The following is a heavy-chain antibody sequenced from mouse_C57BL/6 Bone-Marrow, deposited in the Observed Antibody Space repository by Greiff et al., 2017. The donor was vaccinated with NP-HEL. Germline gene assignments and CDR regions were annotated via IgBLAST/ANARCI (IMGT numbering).Heavy chain of an antibody. J-gene: IGHJ4*01. D-gene: IGHD2-5*01. V-gene: IGHV3-8*01. CDR2: ISYSGST. Sequence: EVMLVESGPGLAKPSQTLSLTCSVPGYSITSDYWNWIRKFPGNKLEYMGYISYSGSTYYNPSLKSRISITRDTSKNQYYLQLNSVTTEDTATYYCARSYYSNWLAMDYWGQGTSVTVSS. CDR3: ARSYYSNWLAMDY. CDR1: GYSITSDY.